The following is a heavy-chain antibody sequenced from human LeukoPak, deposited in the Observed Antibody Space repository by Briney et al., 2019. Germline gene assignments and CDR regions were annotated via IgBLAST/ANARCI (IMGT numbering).Heavy chain of an antibody. V-gene: IGHV3-48*03. CDR2: ISSSGSTI. CDR3: ARRELLRGNFDY. J-gene: IGHJ4*02. D-gene: IGHD1-26*01. Sequence: GGSLRLSCAASGFTFSSYEMNWVRQAPGKGLEWVSYISSSGSTIYYADSVKGRFTTSRDNAKNSLYLQMNSLRAEDTAVYYCARRELLRGNFDYWGQGTLVTVSS. CDR1: GFTFSSYE.